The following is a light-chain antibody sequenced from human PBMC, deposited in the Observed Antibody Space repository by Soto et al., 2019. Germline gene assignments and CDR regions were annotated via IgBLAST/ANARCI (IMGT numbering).Light chain of an antibody. CDR2: DAS. CDR3: QQYNNRPPLT. CDR1: QSVSSN. J-gene: IGKJ1*01. Sequence: EIVMTQSPATLSVSPGERATLSCRASQSVSSNLAWYQQKPGQAPRLLIYDASTRATGIPARFSGSRACTEVTPTIISLQSEDYVVVYYQQYNNRPPLTFGQGTKVEIK. V-gene: IGKV3-15*01.